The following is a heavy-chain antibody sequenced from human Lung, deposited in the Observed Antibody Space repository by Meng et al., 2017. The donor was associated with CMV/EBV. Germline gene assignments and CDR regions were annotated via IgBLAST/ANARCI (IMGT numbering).Heavy chain of an antibody. CDR1: GFAFDTYG. Sequence: GGSLRLXCAAPGFAFDTYGMHWVRQAPGKRLEWVAFIRHDASNKFYGDSVRGRFTISRDNSKNTLYLQMNSLRAEETAMYYCAKDQLLFGGPNAYFDDWGQGXLVTVSS. CDR2: IRHDASNK. V-gene: IGHV3-30*02. CDR3: AKDQLLFGGPNAYFDD. J-gene: IGHJ4*02. D-gene: IGHD3-16*01.